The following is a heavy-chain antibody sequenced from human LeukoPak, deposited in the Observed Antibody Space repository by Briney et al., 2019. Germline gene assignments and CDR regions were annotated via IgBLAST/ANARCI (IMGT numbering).Heavy chain of an antibody. D-gene: IGHD6-13*01. J-gene: IGHJ6*03. Sequence: GASVKVSCKAPGGTFSSYAISWVRQAPGQGLEWMGGIIPIFGTANYAQKFQGRVTITTDESTSTAYMELSSLRSEDTAVYYCARGRAAGTGDYYYYMDVWGKGTTVTVSS. CDR1: GGTFSSYA. V-gene: IGHV1-69*05. CDR2: IIPIFGTA. CDR3: ARGRAAGTGDYYYYMDV.